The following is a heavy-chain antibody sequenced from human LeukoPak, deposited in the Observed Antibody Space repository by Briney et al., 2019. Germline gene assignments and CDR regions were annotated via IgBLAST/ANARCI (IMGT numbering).Heavy chain of an antibody. CDR3: ARDRTGSSSWYRNYGMDV. J-gene: IGHJ6*02. Sequence: GGSLRLSCAASGFTFSNYSMNLVRPAPGKGLEGVSYISSSSSTIYYADSVKGRFTISRDNAKDALYLQMNSLRAEDTAVYYCARDRTGSSSWYRNYGMDVWGQGTTVTVSS. D-gene: IGHD6-13*01. CDR2: ISSSSSTI. V-gene: IGHV3-48*01. CDR1: GFTFSNYS.